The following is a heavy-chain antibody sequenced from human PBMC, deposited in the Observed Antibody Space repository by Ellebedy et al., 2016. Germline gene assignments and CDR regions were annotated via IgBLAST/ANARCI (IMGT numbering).Heavy chain of an antibody. CDR2: ISPGSDIT. D-gene: IGHD4-17*01. CDR3: RQGHYADL. J-gene: IGHJ4*02. CDR1: GIGFSDFF. V-gene: IGHV3-23*01. Sequence: GGSLRLXXAASGIGFSDFFMTWVRQAPGKGLEWVSTISPGSDITRLADSVKGRFTISRDNFKNSVYLRMNSLRVEDTAVYYCRQGHYADLWGQGTLVTVSS.